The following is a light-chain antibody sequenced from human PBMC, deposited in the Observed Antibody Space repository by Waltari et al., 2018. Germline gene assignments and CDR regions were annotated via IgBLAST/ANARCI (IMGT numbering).Light chain of an antibody. CDR1: QSVLYSSNNKSY. CDR3: QQYYTTPWT. J-gene: IGKJ1*01. V-gene: IGKV4-1*01. CDR2: LAS. Sequence: DIVMTQSPDSLAVSLGERATINCKSSQSVLYSSNNKSYLAWYQQKPGQSPKLLIYLASTRESGVPDRFSGSGSGTDFTLTISSLQAEDVAVYYCQQYYTTPWTFGQGTKVEIK.